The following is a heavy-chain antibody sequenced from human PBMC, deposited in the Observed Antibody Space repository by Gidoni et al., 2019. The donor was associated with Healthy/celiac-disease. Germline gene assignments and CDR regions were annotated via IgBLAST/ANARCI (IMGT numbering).Heavy chain of an antibody. J-gene: IGHJ6*02. CDR2: IIPIFGTA. CDR1: GGTFSSYA. CDR3: ARDRDCSSTSCYYYYGMDV. Sequence: QVQLVQSGAEVKKPGSSVKVSCKASGGTFSSYAISWVRQAPGQGLEWMGGIIPIFGTANYAQKFQGRVTITADESTSTAYMELSSLRSEDTAVYYCARDRDCSSTSCYYYYGMDVWGQGTTVTVSS. V-gene: IGHV1-69*01. D-gene: IGHD2-2*01.